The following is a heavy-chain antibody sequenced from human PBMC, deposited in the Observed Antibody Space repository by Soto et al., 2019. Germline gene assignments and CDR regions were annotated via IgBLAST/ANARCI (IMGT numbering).Heavy chain of an antibody. CDR2: IFHTGST. D-gene: IGHD6-25*01. V-gene: IGHV4-38-2*01. CDR3: ATLPRLDGMDV. J-gene: IGHJ6*02. Sequence: SETLSLTCAVSGYSISSGHSWGWIRQPPGKGLEWIGSIFHTGSTYYNPSLKSRVTLPVDTSKNQFSLKLSSVTAADTAVYSCATLPRLDGMDVWGQGTTVTVSS. CDR1: GYSISSGHS.